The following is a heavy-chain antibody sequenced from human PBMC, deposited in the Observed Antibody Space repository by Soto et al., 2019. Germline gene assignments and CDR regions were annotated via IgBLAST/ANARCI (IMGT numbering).Heavy chain of an antibody. V-gene: IGHV1-69*13. CDR1: GGTFSSYA. CDR3: ARDNIAARQSFDY. D-gene: IGHD6-6*01. CDR2: IIPIFGTA. J-gene: IGHJ4*02. Sequence: ASVKVSCKASGGTFSSYAISWVRQAPGQGLEWMGGIIPIFGTANYAQKFQGRVTITADESTSTAYMELSSLRSEDTAVYYCARDNIAARQSFDYWGQGTLVTVSS.